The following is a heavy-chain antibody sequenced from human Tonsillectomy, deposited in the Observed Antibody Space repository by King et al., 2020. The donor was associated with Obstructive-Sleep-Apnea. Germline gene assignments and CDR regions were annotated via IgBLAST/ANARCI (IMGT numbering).Heavy chain of an antibody. CDR3: ARWVTRGAPDY. V-gene: IGHV4-30-4*07. D-gene: IGHD3-10*01. J-gene: IGHJ4*02. CDR1: GGSISSGGYS. CDR2: IYYSGST. Sequence: QLQESGPGLVKPSQTLSLTCAVSGGSISSGGYSWSWIRQPPGKGLEWIRYIYYSGSTYYNPFLKSRVTISVDTSKNQFSLKLSSVTAADTAVYYCARWVTRGAPDYWGQGTLVTVSS.